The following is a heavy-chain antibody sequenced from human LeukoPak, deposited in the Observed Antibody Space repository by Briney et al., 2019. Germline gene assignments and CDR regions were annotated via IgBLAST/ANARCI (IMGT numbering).Heavy chain of an antibody. D-gene: IGHD5-12*01. Sequence: GRSLRLSCAASGFTFSRYGIHWVRQAPGKGLEWVAVIWDDGSTTYYADSVKGRFTISRDNSHNTLYLQMNSLRAEDTAVYYCARGKASGEYSPYGLDALDIWGQGTVVTVSS. V-gene: IGHV3-33*01. CDR1: GFTFSRYG. J-gene: IGHJ3*02. CDR2: IWDDGSTT. CDR3: ARGKASGEYSPYGLDALDI.